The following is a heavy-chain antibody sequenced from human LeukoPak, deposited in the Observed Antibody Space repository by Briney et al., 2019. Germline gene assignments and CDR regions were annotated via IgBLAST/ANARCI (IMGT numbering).Heavy chain of an antibody. J-gene: IGHJ5*02. Sequence: GGSLRLSCAASGFSFSDSPIHWVRQASGKGLEWVGRIRSKDQNSATAYAESVKGRFAISRDDSKNMAYLQMNSLRIEDTAVYYCESSITKAGGSWGQGILVTVSS. CDR1: GFSFSDSP. D-gene: IGHD2-21*01. V-gene: IGHV3-73*01. CDR3: ESSITKAGGS. CDR2: IRSKDQNSAT.